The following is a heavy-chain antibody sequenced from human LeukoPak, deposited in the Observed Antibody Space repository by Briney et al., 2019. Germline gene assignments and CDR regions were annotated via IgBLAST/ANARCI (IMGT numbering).Heavy chain of an antibody. D-gene: IGHD4-23*01. CDR2: IRYDGSNI. J-gene: IGHJ4*02. V-gene: IGHV3-30*02. CDR1: GFTFSNYG. Sequence: GGSLRLSCAASGFTFSNYGMHWARQAPGKGLEGVAFIRYDGSNIYYADSVKGRFTVSRDNSKNTLYLQMNSLRAEDTAVYYCVKGNTVVTPFDYWGQGTLVTVSS. CDR3: VKGNTVVTPFDY.